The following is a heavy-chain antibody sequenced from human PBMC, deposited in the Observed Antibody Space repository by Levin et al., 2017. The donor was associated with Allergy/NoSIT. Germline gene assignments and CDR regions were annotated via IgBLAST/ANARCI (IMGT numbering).Heavy chain of an antibody. Sequence: GESLKISCSASGFTFSRYSMAWVRQAPGKGLEWVSYISTASSYIYYSDSLRGRFTISRDNAKNSLYLQMTSLRAEETDAYYWARRDCYYCGLDVWGQGTTVAVSS. D-gene: IGHD2-21*02. CDR3: ARRDCYYCGLDV. CDR2: ISTASSYI. J-gene: IGHJ6*02. CDR1: GFTFSRYS. V-gene: IGHV3-21*01.